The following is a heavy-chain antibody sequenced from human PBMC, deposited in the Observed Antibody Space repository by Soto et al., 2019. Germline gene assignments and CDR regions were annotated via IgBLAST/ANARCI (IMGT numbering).Heavy chain of an antibody. Sequence: ASVKVSCKASGYTFTSYYMHWVRQAPGQGLEWMGIINPSGGSTSYAQKFQGRVTMTRDMSTSTVYMELSSLRSEDTAVYYCARDGLKIVGATPVLDFWGQGTLVTVSS. J-gene: IGHJ4*02. D-gene: IGHD1-26*01. CDR1: GYTFTSYY. V-gene: IGHV1-46*01. CDR2: INPSGGST. CDR3: ARDGLKIVGATPVLDF.